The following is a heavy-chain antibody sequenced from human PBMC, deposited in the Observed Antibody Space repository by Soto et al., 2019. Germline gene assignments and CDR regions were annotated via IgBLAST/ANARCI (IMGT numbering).Heavy chain of an antibody. CDR3: ARTDSSGYSRGLGY. Sequence: QVQLVQSGAEVKKPGSSVKVSCKASGGTFSSYAISWVRQAPGQGLEWMGGIIPIFGTANYAQKFQGRVTITEDESMGTGYLEVSHLGYEGTAVYFCARTDSSGYSRGLGYWGQGTLVTVSS. J-gene: IGHJ4*02. D-gene: IGHD3-22*01. V-gene: IGHV1-69*01. CDR2: IIPIFGTA. CDR1: GGTFSSYA.